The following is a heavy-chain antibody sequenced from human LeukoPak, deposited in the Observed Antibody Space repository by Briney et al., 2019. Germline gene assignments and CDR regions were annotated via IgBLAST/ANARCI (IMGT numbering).Heavy chain of an antibody. J-gene: IGHJ4*02. CDR2: ISYDGSNK. CDR3: AKGLDYGGNSGTLYYFDY. CDR1: GFTFSSYG. V-gene: IGHV3-30*18. D-gene: IGHD4-23*01. Sequence: GGSLRLSCAASGFTFSSYGMHWVRQAPGKGLEWVAVISYDGSNKYYADSVKGRFTISRDNSKNTLYLQMNSLRAEDTAVYYCAKGLDYGGNSGTLYYFDYWGQGTLVTVSS.